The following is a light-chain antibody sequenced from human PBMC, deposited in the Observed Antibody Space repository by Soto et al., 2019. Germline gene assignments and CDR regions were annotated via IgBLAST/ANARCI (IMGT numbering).Light chain of an antibody. Sequence: DIQMTQSPSYVSASIGDRVTITCRASQIIGSWLAWYQQKPGRAPTLLIYAASSLRSGVPSRFSGCGSGTDFTLTITSLQAEDSATYYCQQANSCPFTFGPGTKVNIK. J-gene: IGKJ3*01. CDR1: QIIGSW. CDR3: QQANSCPFT. CDR2: AAS. V-gene: IGKV1-12*02.